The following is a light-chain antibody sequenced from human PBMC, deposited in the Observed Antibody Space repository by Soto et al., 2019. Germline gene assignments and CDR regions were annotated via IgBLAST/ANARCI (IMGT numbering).Light chain of an antibody. CDR1: QNLHSF. CDR2: DGS. Sequence: EIVLTHSPATLSVSPGERVTLSCRASQNLHSFLNWYQQRPGQAPRPLIYDGSKRAAGVPDRISGDGSGTDSTLTISSLEPEDFAVYYCQQRTRWPMTFGQGTRLEI. V-gene: IGKV3-11*01. J-gene: IGKJ5*01. CDR3: QQRTRWPMT.